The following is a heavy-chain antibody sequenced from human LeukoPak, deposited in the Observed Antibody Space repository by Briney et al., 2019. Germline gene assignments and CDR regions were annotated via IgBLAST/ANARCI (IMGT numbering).Heavy chain of an antibody. J-gene: IGHJ4*02. Sequence: GSLRLSCAASGFTFSSYSMNWVRQAPGKGLEWVSSISSSSSYIYYADSVKGRFTISRDNAKNSLYLQMNSLRAEDTAVYYCARESGSGTPFDYWGQGTLVTVSS. D-gene: IGHD3-10*01. V-gene: IGHV3-21*01. CDR1: GFTFSSYS. CDR2: ISSSSSYI. CDR3: ARESGSGTPFDY.